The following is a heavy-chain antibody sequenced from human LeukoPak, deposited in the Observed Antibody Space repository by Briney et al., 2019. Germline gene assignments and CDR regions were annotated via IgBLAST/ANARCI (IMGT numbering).Heavy chain of an antibody. J-gene: IGHJ4*02. D-gene: IGHD3-10*01. V-gene: IGHV3-21*01. CDR3: AKLAKYFYGSETYYSFEH. CDR2: ISDDSNYI. CDR1: GFTFSTYS. Sequence: GGSLRLSCAASGFTFSTYSGNWIRQAPGKGLEWVSSISDDSNYIFYADSVKGRFTISRDNAKNSLYLQMNSLRVEDTAVYYCAKLAKYFYGSETYYSFEHWGQGTPVTASS.